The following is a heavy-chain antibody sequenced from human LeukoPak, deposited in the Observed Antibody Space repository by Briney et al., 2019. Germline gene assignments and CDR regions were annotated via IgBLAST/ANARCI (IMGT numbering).Heavy chain of an antibody. J-gene: IGHJ4*02. CDR2: ISYDGSNK. V-gene: IGHV3-30*01. Sequence: GGSLRLSCAASGFTFSSYAMHWVRQAPGKGLEWVAVISYDGSNKYYADSVKGRFTISRDNSKNTLYLQMNSLIAEDTAVYYCARDNYCSGGSCYKPHFDYWGQGTLVTVSS. D-gene: IGHD2-15*01. CDR1: GFTFSSYA. CDR3: ARDNYCSGGSCYKPHFDY.